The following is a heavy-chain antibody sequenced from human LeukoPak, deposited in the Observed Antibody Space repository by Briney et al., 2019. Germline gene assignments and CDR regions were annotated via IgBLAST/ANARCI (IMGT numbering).Heavy chain of an antibody. J-gene: IGHJ6*02. V-gene: IGHV3-7*01. Sequence: GGSLRLSCAASGFTFSESWMTWVRQVPGQGLEWVAHINHEGGGIQYVDSVKGRFTISRDNAKGSVYPQMNSLRAEDTAIYHCATYINWVAGDVWGQGTTVIVSS. CDR1: GFTFSESW. CDR3: ATYINWVAGDV. D-gene: IGHD1-1*01. CDR2: INHEGGGI.